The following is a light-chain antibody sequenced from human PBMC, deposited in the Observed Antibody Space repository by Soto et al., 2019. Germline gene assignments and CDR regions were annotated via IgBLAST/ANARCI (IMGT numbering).Light chain of an antibody. CDR3: QQYNNWPPKYT. CDR2: GAS. V-gene: IGKV3-15*01. CDR1: QSVTSN. J-gene: IGKJ2*01. Sequence: EIVMTQSPATLSVSPGERATLSRRASQSVTSNLAWYQQKPGQAPRLLIYGASTRATGIPARFSGSGSGTEFTLTISSLQSEDFAVYYCQQYNNWPPKYTFGQGTKLEIK.